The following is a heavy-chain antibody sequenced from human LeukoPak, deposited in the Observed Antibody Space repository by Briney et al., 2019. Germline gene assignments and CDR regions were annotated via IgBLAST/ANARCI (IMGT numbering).Heavy chain of an antibody. Sequence: GGSLRLSCAASGFTFDDYGMSWFRQAPGKGLEWVGFIRSKAYGGTTEYAASVKGRFTISRDDSKSIAYLQMNSLKTEDTAVYYCTRVGVVWSKYYFDYWGQGTLVTVSS. J-gene: IGHJ4*02. V-gene: IGHV3-49*03. D-gene: IGHD3-3*01. CDR2: IRSKAYGGTT. CDR3: TRVGVVWSKYYFDY. CDR1: GFTFDDYG.